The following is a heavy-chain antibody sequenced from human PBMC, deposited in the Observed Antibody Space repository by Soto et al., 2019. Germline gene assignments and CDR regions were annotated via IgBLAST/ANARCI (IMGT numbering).Heavy chain of an antibody. J-gene: IGHJ6*02. CDR1: GDSVSSNSAA. D-gene: IGHD6-6*01. CDR2: TYYRSKWYN. Sequence: SQTLSLTCAISGDSVSSNSAAWNWIRQSPSRGLEWLGRTYYRSKWYNDYAVSVKSRITINPDTSKNQFSLQLNSVTPEDTAVYYCAGSSSSGGYYYYYGMDVWGQGTTVTVSS. CDR3: AGSSSSGGYYYYYGMDV. V-gene: IGHV6-1*01.